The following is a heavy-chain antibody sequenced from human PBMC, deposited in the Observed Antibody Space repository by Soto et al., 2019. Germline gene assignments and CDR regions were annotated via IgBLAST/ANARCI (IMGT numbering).Heavy chain of an antibody. J-gene: IGHJ6*02. CDR3: ARDREGYCSSSIFYQTPHYLYLLAV. Sequence: SQTLSLTCAISGDSLSSDSAAWNWIRQSPSRGLEWLGRTYYRSQWYNDYAVSVKSRITINPDTSKNQFSLQLNSVTPEDTAVYYCARDREGYCSSSIFYQTPHYLYLLAVCGQGSSVPGSS. CDR1: GDSLSSDSAA. V-gene: IGHV6-1*01. CDR2: TYYRSQWYN. D-gene: IGHD2-2*01.